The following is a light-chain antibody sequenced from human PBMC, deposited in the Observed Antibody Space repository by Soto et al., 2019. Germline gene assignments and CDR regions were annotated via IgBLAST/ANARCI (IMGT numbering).Light chain of an antibody. V-gene: IGKV3-15*01. CDR3: QQYNDWPLT. CDR1: QSVNSN. Sequence: EKVMTQSPAALSVSPGERATLSCRASQSVNSNLAWYQQKPGPAPRLLLYGASTRATGIPARFSGSASGTEFTLTISSLQSEDSAVYYCQQYNDWPLTFGGGTKVEVK. J-gene: IGKJ4*01. CDR2: GAS.